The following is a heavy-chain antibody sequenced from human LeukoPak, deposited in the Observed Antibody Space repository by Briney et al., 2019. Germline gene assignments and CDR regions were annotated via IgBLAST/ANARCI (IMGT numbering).Heavy chain of an antibody. D-gene: IGHD5-18*01. Sequence: SETLSLTCTVSGGSISSYYWSWIRQPPGKGLEWIGYIHYSGSTNYKSSLKSRVTISVDTSKNQFSLKLRSVTAADTAVYYCAREKVNTAMVTSPRKYYYYMDVWGKGTTVTVSS. CDR2: IHYSGST. CDR1: GGSISSYY. V-gene: IGHV4-59*01. J-gene: IGHJ6*03. CDR3: AREKVNTAMVTSPRKYYYYMDV.